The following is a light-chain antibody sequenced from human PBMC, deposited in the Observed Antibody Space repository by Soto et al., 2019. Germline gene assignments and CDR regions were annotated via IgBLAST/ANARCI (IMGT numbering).Light chain of an antibody. J-gene: IGLJ2*01. CDR2: DVT. V-gene: IGLV2-11*01. Sequence: QSVLTQPRSVSGSPGQSVTISCTGTSSDVDDYNYVSWYQQHPDTAPKLMIYDVTKWPSGVPDRFSGSKSGNTASLTISGLQAEDEADYYCCSYAGGYVFEVIFGGGTKVTVL. CDR3: CSYAGGYVFEVI. CDR1: SSDVDDYNY.